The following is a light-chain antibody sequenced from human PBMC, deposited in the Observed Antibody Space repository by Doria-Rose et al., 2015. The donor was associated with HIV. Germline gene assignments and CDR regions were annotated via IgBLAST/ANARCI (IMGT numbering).Light chain of an antibody. Sequence: EIVLTQSLGTLSLSPGERATLSCRASQSFSSTYLAWYQQKPGQAPSLLIYDGSTSATGIPDRFSAGGSGTDFTLTINRLEPEDFALYYCHQYGTSWTFGQGTKVEI. V-gene: IGKV3-20*01. CDR2: DGS. CDR1: QSFSSTY. CDR3: HQYGTSWT. J-gene: IGKJ1*01.